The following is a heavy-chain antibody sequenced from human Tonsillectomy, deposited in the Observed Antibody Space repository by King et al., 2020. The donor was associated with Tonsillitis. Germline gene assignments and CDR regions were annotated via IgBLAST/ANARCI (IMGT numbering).Heavy chain of an antibody. CDR2: ISYDGSNK. CDR3: AGGGRGFFEEYFLH. CDR1: GFTFSSYA. J-gene: IGHJ1*01. D-gene: IGHD3-16*01. V-gene: IGHV3-30*04. Sequence: VQLVESGGGVVQPGRSLRLSCAASGFTFSSYAIHWVRQAPGKGLEWVAVISYDGSNKYYADSVKGRFTISRDNSKNTLYLQMNSLRAEDTAVYYCAGGGRGFFEEYFLHWGQGPLVTVSS.